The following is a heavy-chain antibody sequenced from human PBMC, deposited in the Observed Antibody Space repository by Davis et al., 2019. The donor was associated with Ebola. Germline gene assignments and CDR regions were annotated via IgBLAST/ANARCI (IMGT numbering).Heavy chain of an antibody. D-gene: IGHD5-24*01. CDR3: ASVGPWLPVPLRAAPGV. Sequence: GESLKISCAASGFTFSDYYMSWIRQAPAKGLGWVSYISSSGSTIYYADSVKGRFTISSDNAKNTLSLQMNSLRAEDTAVYYCASVGPWLPVPLRAAPGVWGKGTTVTVSS. V-gene: IGHV3-11*01. CDR1: GFTFSDYY. CDR2: ISSSGSTI. J-gene: IGHJ6*04.